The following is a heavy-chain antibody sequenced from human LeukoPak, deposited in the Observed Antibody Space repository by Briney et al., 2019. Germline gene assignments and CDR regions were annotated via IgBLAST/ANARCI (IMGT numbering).Heavy chain of an antibody. CDR1: GFTFSIYA. CDR3: AKEVSRVTTFYFDY. D-gene: IGHD2-21*02. Sequence: PGRSLRLSCSASGFTFSIYAMNWVRQAPGKGLECVSAISGRGAGTYYADPVKGRFTISRDSSKNTLDLQINSLRAEDTAVYYCAKEVSRVTTFYFDYWGQGPLVTVSS. CDR2: ISGRGAGT. J-gene: IGHJ4*02. V-gene: IGHV3-23*01.